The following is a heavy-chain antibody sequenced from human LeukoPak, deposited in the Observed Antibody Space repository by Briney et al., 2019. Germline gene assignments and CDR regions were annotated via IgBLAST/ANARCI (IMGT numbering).Heavy chain of an antibody. J-gene: IGHJ4*02. D-gene: IGHD3-22*01. CDR2: ISGSNGNT. CDR3: ARDERYDSSGYPFDY. V-gene: IGHV1-18*04. Sequence: ASVKVSCKASSYPFTRYGISWVRQAPGQGLEWMGWISGSNGNTNYAQKFLGRVTMTADTSTSTAYMELRSLTSDDTAMYYCARDERYDSSGYPFDYWGQGTLVTVSS. CDR1: SYPFTRYG.